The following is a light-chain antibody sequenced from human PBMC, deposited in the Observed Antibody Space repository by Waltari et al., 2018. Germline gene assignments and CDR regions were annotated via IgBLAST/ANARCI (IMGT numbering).Light chain of an antibody. Sequence: QSVLTQPPSASGTPGQRVTIPCSGSLSKIESNTVNWYRQPPGTAPKPLIYGDNQRPSGVPDRFSGSKSGTSASLAISGLQSADEADYYCAGWDDSLNGPVFGGGIKLTVL. CDR1: LSKIESNT. V-gene: IGLV1-44*01. CDR2: GDN. J-gene: IGLJ3*02. CDR3: AGWDDSLNGPV.